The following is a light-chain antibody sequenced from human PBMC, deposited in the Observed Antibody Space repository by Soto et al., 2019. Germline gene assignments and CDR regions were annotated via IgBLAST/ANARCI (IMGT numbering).Light chain of an antibody. J-gene: IGKJ5*01. CDR3: QQYGSSCT. Sequence: IVLTQSPATLSLSPGERATLSFRASQSVSSYLAWYQQKPGQAPRLLIYGASSRATGIPDRFSGSGSGTDFTLTISRLEPEDFAVYYCQQYGSSCTFGQGTRLENK. CDR1: QSVSSY. V-gene: IGKV3-20*01. CDR2: GAS.